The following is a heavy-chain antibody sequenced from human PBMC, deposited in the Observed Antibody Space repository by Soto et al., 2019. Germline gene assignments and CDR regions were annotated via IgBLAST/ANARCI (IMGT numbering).Heavy chain of an antibody. CDR1: GFTFSSYW. Sequence: GGSLRLSCAASGFTFSSYWMSWVRQAPGKGLEWVANIKQDGSEKYYVDSVKGRFTISRDNAKNSLYLQMNSLRAEDTAVYYCARDPGYSSSWSDYWGQGTLVTVSS. J-gene: IGHJ4*02. CDR2: IKQDGSEK. CDR3: ARDPGYSSSWSDY. D-gene: IGHD6-13*01. V-gene: IGHV3-7*05.